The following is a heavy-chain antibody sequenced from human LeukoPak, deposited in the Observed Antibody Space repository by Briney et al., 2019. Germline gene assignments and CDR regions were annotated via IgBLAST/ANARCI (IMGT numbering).Heavy chain of an antibody. CDR3: ARDPLSGSGWD. D-gene: IGHD3-10*01. Sequence: GGSLRLSCAASGFTFSSYGMHWVRQAPGKGLEWVAVIWYDGSNKYYADSVKGRFTISRDNSKNTLYLQMNSLRAEDTAVYYCARDPLSGSGWDWGQGTLVTVSS. J-gene: IGHJ4*02. CDR1: GFTFSSYG. V-gene: IGHV3-33*01. CDR2: IWYDGSNK.